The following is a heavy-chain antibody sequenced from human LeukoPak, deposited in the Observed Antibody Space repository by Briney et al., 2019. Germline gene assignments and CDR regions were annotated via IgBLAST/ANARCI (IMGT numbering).Heavy chain of an antibody. CDR1: GGSFSGYY. CDR3: AKGTLGSCSGGSCYPLDY. CDR2: INHSGST. D-gene: IGHD2-15*01. V-gene: IGHV4-34*01. J-gene: IGHJ4*02. Sequence: SETLSLTCAVYGGSFSGYYWSWIRQPPGKGLEWIGEINHSGSTNYNSSLKSRVTISVDTSKNQFSLKLSSVTAADTAVYYCAKGTLGSCSGGSCYPLDYWGQGTLVTVSS.